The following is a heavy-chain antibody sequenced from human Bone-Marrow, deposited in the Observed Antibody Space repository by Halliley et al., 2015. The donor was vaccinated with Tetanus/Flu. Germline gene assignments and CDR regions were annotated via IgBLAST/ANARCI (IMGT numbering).Heavy chain of an antibody. CDR3: AKDLRNTPGWFDP. D-gene: IGHD7-27*01. J-gene: IGHJ5*02. V-gene: IGHV3-30*18. Sequence: SLRLSCAASGFTFSSYVMHWVRQAPGKGLEWVAAISIDGSNKYYVDSVNGRFTISRDNSKNILFLQMNSLRGEDTAVYHCAKDLRNTPGWFDPWGQGTRVTVFS. CDR1: GFTFSSYV. CDR2: ISIDGSNK.